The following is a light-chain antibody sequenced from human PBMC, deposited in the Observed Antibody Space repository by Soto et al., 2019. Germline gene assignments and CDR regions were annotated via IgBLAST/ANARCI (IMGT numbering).Light chain of an antibody. J-gene: IGLJ1*01. CDR3: SSHTCGSTRV. Sequence: QSALTQPASLSGSPGQSIAISGTGTFSDVGGYDYVSWYQQHPDKAPKLMIYEVTKRPSGVSNRFSGSKSGNTASLTISGLQPEDEAYYYCSSHTCGSTRVFGSGTKLTVL. CDR1: FSDVGGYDY. CDR2: EVT. V-gene: IGLV2-14*01.